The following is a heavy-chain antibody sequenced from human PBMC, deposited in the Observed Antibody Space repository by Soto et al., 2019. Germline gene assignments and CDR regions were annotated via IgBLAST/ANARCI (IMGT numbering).Heavy chain of an antibody. CDR3: VCDDNRRF. J-gene: IGHJ4*02. Sequence: EIQLVESGGGLVKPGGSLRLSCAASGLTFSIYTMNWVRQAPGKGLEFVSSIGRTGIDRYYIDSVKGRFTISRDNAQESLYLQMNSLRVEDTALYYCVCDDNRRFWGQGTLVTVSS. CDR2: IGRTGIDR. D-gene: IGHD1-1*01. V-gene: IGHV3-21*01. CDR1: GLTFSIYT.